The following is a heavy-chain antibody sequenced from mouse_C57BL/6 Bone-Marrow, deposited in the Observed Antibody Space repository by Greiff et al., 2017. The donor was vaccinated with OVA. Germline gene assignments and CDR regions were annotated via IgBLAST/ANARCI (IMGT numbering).Heavy chain of an antibody. D-gene: IGHD5-1-1*01. CDR1: GFTFSDYY. J-gene: IGHJ3*01. CDR3: ARGGYLFAY. CDR2: INYDGSST. Sequence: EVQLMESEGGLVQPGSSMKLSCTASGFTFSDYYMAWVRQVPEKGLEWVANINYDGSSTYYLDSLKSRFIISRDNAKNILYLQMSSLKSEDTATYYCARGGYLFAYWGQGTLVTVSA. V-gene: IGHV5-16*01.